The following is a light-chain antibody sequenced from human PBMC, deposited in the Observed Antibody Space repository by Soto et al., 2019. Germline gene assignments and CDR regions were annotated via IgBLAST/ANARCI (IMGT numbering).Light chain of an antibody. V-gene: IGLV2-8*01. Sequence: QSALTQPPSASGSPGQSVTISCTGTSSDVGGYNYVSWYQQHPGKAPKLMIYEVSKRPSAVPDRFSGSKSGNTASLTVSGLQAEDEADYYCSSYARSNNVIFGGGTKLTVL. CDR2: EVS. J-gene: IGLJ2*01. CDR3: SSYARSNNVI. CDR1: SSDVGGYNY.